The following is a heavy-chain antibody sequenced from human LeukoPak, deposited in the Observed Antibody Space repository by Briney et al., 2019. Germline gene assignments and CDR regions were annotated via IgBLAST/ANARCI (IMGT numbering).Heavy chain of an antibody. D-gene: IGHD6-13*01. CDR3: ARDLYSSSWWYFDY. CDR1: GFTFSSYA. CDR2: ISYDGSNK. J-gene: IGHJ4*02. Sequence: PGRSLRLSCAASGFTFSSYAMHWVRQAPGKGLEWVAVISYDGSNKYYADSVKGRFTISRDNSKNTLYLQMNSLRAEDTAVYYCARDLYSSSWWYFDYWGQGTLVTVSS. V-gene: IGHV3-30-3*01.